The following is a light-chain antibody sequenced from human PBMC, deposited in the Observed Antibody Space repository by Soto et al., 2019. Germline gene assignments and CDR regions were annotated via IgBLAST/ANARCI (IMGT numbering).Light chain of an antibody. CDR1: QSVSSHF. CDR2: GTS. V-gene: IGKV3-20*01. Sequence: EIVLTQSPCTLSLSPGDRATLSCRASQSVSSHFLAWYQQKPGQAPRLLIHGTSSRATGIPDRFSGSGSGTDFTLTISRLEPEDFAVYYCQHFGSSLRTFGQGTKVDIK. J-gene: IGKJ1*01. CDR3: QHFGSSLRT.